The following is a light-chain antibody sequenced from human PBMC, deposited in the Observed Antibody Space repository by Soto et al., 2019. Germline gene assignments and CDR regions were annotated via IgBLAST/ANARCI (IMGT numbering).Light chain of an antibody. CDR2: GAS. CDR1: RSLTSSY. Sequence: EIGLTQSPGTLSLSPGERATLSCRASRSLTSSYLAWYQQKPGQAPRLLIYGASSRATGIPDRFSGSGSGTDFTLTISRLEAEDFAVYSCQQYETSPPSYTFGQGTKLEVK. J-gene: IGKJ2*01. V-gene: IGKV3-20*01. CDR3: QQYETSPPSYT.